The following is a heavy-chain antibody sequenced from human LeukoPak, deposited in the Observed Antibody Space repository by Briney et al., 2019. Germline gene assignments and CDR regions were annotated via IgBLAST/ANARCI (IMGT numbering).Heavy chain of an antibody. D-gene: IGHD1-1*01. CDR1: GGSISSSG. J-gene: IGHJ4*02. V-gene: IGHV3-21*01. CDR3: ARSAAGTYY. CDR2: ISSSSSYK. Sequence: PSETLSLTCTVSGGSISSSGYYWGWIRQPPGKGLEWVSSISSSSSYKYYTDSVKGRFTISRDNAKNSLYLEMNSLRAEDTAVYYCARSAAGTYYWGQGTLVTVSS.